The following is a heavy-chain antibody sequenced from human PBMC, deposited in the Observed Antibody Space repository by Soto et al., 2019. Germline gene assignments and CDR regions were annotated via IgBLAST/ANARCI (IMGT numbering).Heavy chain of an antibody. Sequence: QITLKESGPTLVKPTQTLTLTCSFSGFSLSNIRVGVGWIRQPPGEALEWLALIYWDDDKRYSPSLKTRLTITKDTPKNRVVLTMSDIDRVDTATYYCAHIVVDGLGYYFDYWGQGTLVTVSS. J-gene: IGHJ4*02. CDR1: GFSLSNIRVG. CDR3: AHIVVDGLGYYFDY. V-gene: IGHV2-5*02. CDR2: IYWDDDK. D-gene: IGHD2-8*02.